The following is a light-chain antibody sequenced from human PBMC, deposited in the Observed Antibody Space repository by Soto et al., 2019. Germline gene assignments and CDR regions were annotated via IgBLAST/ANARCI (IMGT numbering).Light chain of an antibody. V-gene: IGKV1-39*01. CDR2: GAS. J-gene: IGKJ1*01. Sequence: IPLTQSPPSLSGAMGDRVTITCRTSQNIVNYLNWYQQKPGRSPTVLIYGASILQSGVPPRFSGSGSGTDFTLTISSLQPEDFATYSCQQSYSTTWTFGQGTKVDIK. CDR1: QNIVNY. CDR3: QQSYSTTWT.